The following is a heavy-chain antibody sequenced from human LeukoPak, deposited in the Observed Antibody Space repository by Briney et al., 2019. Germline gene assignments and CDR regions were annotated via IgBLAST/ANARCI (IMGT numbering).Heavy chain of an antibody. D-gene: IGHD4-17*01. CDR3: AKSESSVTTFFDY. CDR1: GFAFSSYA. CDR2: VSGSGGSS. J-gene: IGHJ4*02. Sequence: GGSLRLSCAASGFAFSSYAMSWVRQAPGRGLEWLSSVSGSGGSSYFADSVKGRFTFSRDNSKNTLYLQINSLRADDTAVYYCAKSESSVTTFFDYWGQGTLVTVSS. V-gene: IGHV3-23*01.